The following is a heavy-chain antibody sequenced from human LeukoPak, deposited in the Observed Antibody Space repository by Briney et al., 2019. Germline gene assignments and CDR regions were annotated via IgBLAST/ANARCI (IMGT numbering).Heavy chain of an antibody. J-gene: IGHJ5*02. V-gene: IGHV1-18*01. CDR1: GYTFTIYG. CDR3: ARDRELVNVLRFLEWPPGGNWFDP. D-gene: IGHD3-3*01. Sequence: EASVKVSFKASGYTFTIYGISWVRQAPGQGLEWMGWISAYNGNTNYAQKLQGRVTMTTDTSTSTAYMELRSLRSDDTAVYYCARDRELVNVLRFLEWPPGGNWFDPWGQGTLVTVSS. CDR2: ISAYNGNT.